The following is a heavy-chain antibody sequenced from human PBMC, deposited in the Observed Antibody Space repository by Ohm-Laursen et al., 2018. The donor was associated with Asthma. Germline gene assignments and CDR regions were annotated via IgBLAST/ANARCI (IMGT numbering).Heavy chain of an antibody. Sequence: ESSVKVSCKVSGYTLNELSMHWVRQAPGKGLEWMGGFDPEDGETIYAQKFQGRVTMTEDTSTDTAYMELSSLRSGDTAVYYCATISRLWLPNRHFDYRGQGTLVTVSS. D-gene: IGHD2-21*01. CDR1: GYTLNELS. CDR3: ATISRLWLPNRHFDY. V-gene: IGHV1-24*01. CDR2: FDPEDGET. J-gene: IGHJ4*02.